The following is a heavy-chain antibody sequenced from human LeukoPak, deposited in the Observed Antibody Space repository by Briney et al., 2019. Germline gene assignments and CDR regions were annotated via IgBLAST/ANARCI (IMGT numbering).Heavy chain of an antibody. CDR1: GFTFSGSA. Sequence: SGGSLRLSCAASGFTFSGSAMHWVRQASGKGLEWVGRIRSKANSYATAYAASVKGRFTISRDDSKNTAYLQMNSLKTEDTAVYYCTRIIVTAMDYYYYMDVWGKGTTVTVSS. V-gene: IGHV3-73*01. CDR3: TRIIVTAMDYYYYMDV. CDR2: IRSKANSYAT. J-gene: IGHJ6*03. D-gene: IGHD2-21*02.